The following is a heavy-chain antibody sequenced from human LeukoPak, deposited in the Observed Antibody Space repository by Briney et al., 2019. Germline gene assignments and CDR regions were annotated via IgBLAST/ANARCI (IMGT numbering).Heavy chain of an antibody. D-gene: IGHD2-21*01. Sequence: GGSLRLSCVGSGFTFRSHAMSWVRQAPEKGLEFVSGIYENGGTTYYADSVKGRFSISRDNSKNTLYLQMDSLRGEDTAVYYCAKDFRIGYSAHFDYWGQGALVTVPS. CDR1: GFTFRSHA. V-gene: IGHV3-23*01. CDR3: AKDFRIGYSAHFDY. CDR2: IYENGGTT. J-gene: IGHJ4*02.